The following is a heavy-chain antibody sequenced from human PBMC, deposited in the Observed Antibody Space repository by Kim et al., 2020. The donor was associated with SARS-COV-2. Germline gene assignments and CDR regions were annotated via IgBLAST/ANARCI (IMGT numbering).Heavy chain of an antibody. CDR3: ARDPPSTPGSLFDI. D-gene: IGHD1-1*01. Sequence: SETLSLTCAVYGGSFSGYYWSWIRQPPGKGLEWIGEINHSGSTNYNPSLKSRVTISVDTSKNQFSLKLSSVTAADTAVYYCARDPPSTPGSLFDIWGQGTMVTVSS. V-gene: IGHV4-34*01. CDR2: INHSGST. J-gene: IGHJ3*02. CDR1: GGSFSGYY.